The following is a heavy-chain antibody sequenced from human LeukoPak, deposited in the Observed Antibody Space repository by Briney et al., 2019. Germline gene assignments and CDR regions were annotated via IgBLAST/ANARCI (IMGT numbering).Heavy chain of an antibody. Sequence: SETLSLTCTVSGGSISYYYWSWVRQPPGKGLEWIGYIYYSGSTNYNPSLKSRVTISVDTSKNQFPLKLSSVTAADTAVYYCERDRYLSGYDTYYYGMDVWGQGTTVTVSS. CDR3: ERDRYLSGYDTYYYGMDV. CDR1: GGSISYYY. J-gene: IGHJ6*02. CDR2: IYYSGST. D-gene: IGHD5-12*01. V-gene: IGHV4-59*01.